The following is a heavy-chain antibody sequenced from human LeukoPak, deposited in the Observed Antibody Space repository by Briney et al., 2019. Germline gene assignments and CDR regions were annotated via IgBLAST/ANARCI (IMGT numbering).Heavy chain of an antibody. CDR1: GFTFNNYW. Sequence: GGSLRLSCVGTGFTFNNYWMNWVRQAPGKGLEWVANIKEDESEIYYVDSVLGRFTISRDNTKNSVYLQMNSLRAEDTAVYYCAGSSGWLFDYWGQGTLVAVSS. CDR2: IKEDESEI. D-gene: IGHD6-19*01. V-gene: IGHV3-7*01. J-gene: IGHJ4*02. CDR3: AGSSGWLFDY.